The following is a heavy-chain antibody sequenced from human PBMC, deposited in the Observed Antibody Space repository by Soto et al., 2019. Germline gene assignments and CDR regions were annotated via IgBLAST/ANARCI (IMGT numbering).Heavy chain of an antibody. CDR1: GFIFSEYE. Sequence: GGSLRLSCEVSGFIFSEYEFNWVRQAPGKGLEWVSYIGKNGRDIYDADSVKGRFTISRDDDKSTLYLEMNSLRAEDTAVYYCVRATYFSDSSGYTRCLDYWGQGTLVTVSS. CDR3: VRATYFSDSSGYTRCLDY. D-gene: IGHD3-22*01. J-gene: IGHJ4*02. V-gene: IGHV3-48*03. CDR2: IGKNGRDI.